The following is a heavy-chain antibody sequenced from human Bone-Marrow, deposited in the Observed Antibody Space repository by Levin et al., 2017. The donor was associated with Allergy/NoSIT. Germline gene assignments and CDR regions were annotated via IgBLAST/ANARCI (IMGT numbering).Heavy chain of an antibody. CDR3: ARGSWGYYGMDV. CDR1: GGSTRSTF. D-gene: IGHD3-16*01. CDR2: IYYSGST. V-gene: IGHV4-59*01. Sequence: LSQTLSLTCIVSGGSTRSTFWNWIRQSPGKGLEWMGYIYYSGSTNYNPSLKSRVTMSIDTSKNQFSLKLSSVTAADTAVYYCARGSWGYYGMDVWGQGTTVTVFS. J-gene: IGHJ6*02.